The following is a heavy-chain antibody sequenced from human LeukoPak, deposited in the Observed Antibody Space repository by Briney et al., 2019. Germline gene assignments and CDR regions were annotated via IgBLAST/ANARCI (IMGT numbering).Heavy chain of an antibody. J-gene: IGHJ4*02. CDR1: GYTFTSYY. Sequence: ASVKVSCKASGYTFTSYYMHWVRQAPGQGLEWMGIINPSGCSTSYAQKFQGRVTMTRDTSTSPVYMELSSLRSEDTAVYYCARRAWRARRGLSFDYWGQGTLVTVSS. CDR2: INPSGCST. D-gene: IGHD6-6*01. CDR3: ARRAWRARRGLSFDY. V-gene: IGHV1-46*01.